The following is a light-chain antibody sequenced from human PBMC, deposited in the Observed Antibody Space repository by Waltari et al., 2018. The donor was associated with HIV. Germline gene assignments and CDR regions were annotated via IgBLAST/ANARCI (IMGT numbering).Light chain of an antibody. CDR2: SAS. J-gene: IGKJ1*01. Sequence: EIVLTQSPGTLSLSSGERATLSCRASQSVSSTYSAWYQQKPGQAPRLLIYSASSRATGIPDRFSGSGSGTDFTLTISRLEPEDFAVYYCQQYGSSWTFGQGTKVESK. V-gene: IGKV3-20*01. CDR3: QQYGSSWT. CDR1: QSVSSTY.